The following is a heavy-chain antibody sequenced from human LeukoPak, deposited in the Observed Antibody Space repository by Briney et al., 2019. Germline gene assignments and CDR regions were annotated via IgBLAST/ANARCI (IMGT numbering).Heavy chain of an antibody. V-gene: IGHV1-69*01. D-gene: IGHD6-13*01. CDR1: GGTFSSYA. J-gene: IGHJ6*03. CDR2: IIPIFGTA. CDR3: ARNAYSSSWSIYYYYYMDV. Sequence: SVKVSCKASGGTFSSYAISWVRQAPGQGLEWMGGIIPIFGTANYAQKFQGRVTITADESTSTAYMELSSLRSEDTAVYYCARNAYSSSWSIYYYYYMDVWGKGTTVTVSS.